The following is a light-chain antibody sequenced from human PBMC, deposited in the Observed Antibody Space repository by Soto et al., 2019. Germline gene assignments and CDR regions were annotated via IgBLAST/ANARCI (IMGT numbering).Light chain of an antibody. V-gene: IGLV3-1*01. CDR3: QAYDTSVV. Sequence: SSELTQPPSVSVSPGQTASITCSGDKLGDKYASWYQQKPGQSPVLVISQDTKRPSGIPERFSGSNSGNTATLTISGTQAMDEADYYCQAYDTSVVFGGGTKVTVL. CDR2: QDT. J-gene: IGLJ2*01. CDR1: KLGDKY.